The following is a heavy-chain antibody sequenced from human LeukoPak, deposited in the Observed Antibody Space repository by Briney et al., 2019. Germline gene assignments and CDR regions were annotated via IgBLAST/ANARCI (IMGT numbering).Heavy chain of an antibody. CDR1: GFTPSRYR. CDR3: ARHSSGYYHYDY. D-gene: IGHD3-22*01. V-gene: IGHV3-74*01. CDR2: INSDGRST. Sequence: HPGGSLRLSCAASGFTPSRYRKPWLRHAPGKGGVWVSRINSDGRSTSYADSVKGRFTISRDNSKNTLHLQMNSLRAEDTAVYYCARHSSGYYHYDYWGPGTPVTVAS. J-gene: IGHJ4*02.